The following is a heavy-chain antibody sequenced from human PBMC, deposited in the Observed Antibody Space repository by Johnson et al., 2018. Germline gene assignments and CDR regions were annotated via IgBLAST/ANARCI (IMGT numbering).Heavy chain of an antibody. D-gene: IGHD1-26*01. V-gene: IGHV3-30*04. CDR1: GFTFSTFA. CDR3: AGAPGIVGGTYFDS. J-gene: IGHJ4*02. Sequence: QVQLVQSGGGVVQPGRSLSLSCAASGFTFSTFAMNWVRQPPGKGLEWLALISYDATNKNYAHSVKGRFTISRDNLKDAVSLQMDNLTSEDTAVYYCAGAPGIVGGTYFDSWGQATLVTVSS. CDR2: ISYDATNK.